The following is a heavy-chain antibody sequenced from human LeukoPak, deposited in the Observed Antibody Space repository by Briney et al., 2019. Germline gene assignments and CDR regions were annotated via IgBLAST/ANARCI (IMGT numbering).Heavy chain of an antibody. CDR2: IKQDGSEK. D-gene: IGHD3-22*01. J-gene: IGHJ4*02. CDR3: ARDHPDYDSSGYRFDY. V-gene: IGHV3-7*01. Sequence: PGGSLRLSCAAAGFTLSNYWMSWVRQAPGKGLEWVANIKQDGSEKYYVDSVKGRFTISRDNAKNSLYLQMNSLRAEDTAVYYCARDHPDYDSSGYRFDYWGQGTLVTVSS. CDR1: GFTLSNYW.